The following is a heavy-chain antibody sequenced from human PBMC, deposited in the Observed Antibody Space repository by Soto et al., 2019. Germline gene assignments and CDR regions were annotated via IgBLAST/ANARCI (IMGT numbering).Heavy chain of an antibody. CDR3: VSQRTTVPTQAYFDY. D-gene: IGHD4-17*01. J-gene: IGHJ4*02. Sequence: PXETLSLTCTVAGCSVTNSSYYWGWIRQSPGKGLEWIGSVYYRGRSYSKSSVKSRVTISVDTSKNRSSLSLNSMTASDTAVYFCVSQRTTVPTQAYFDYWGPGALVTVSS. V-gene: IGHV4-39*01. CDR1: GCSVTNSSYY. CDR2: VYYRGRS.